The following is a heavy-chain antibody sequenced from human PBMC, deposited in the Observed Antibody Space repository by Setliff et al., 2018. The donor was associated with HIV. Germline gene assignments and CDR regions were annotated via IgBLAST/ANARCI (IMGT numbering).Heavy chain of an antibody. CDR2: IIPIFGTP. J-gene: IGHJ6*03. CDR1: GGIFSRFA. CDR3: ASSAGAVPTTAPYGDYYYYFYMDV. Sequence: SVKVSCKASGGIFSRFAFSWVRQAPGQGLEWTGGIIPIFGTPNYAQKFQGRATITTDESTNTVYMELYSLTSEDTAIYYCASSAGAVPTTAPYGDYYYYFYMDVWGKGTTVTVSS. V-gene: IGHV1-69*05. D-gene: IGHD1-1*01.